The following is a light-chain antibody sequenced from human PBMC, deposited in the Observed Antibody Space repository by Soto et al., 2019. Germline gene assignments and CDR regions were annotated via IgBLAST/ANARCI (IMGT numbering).Light chain of an antibody. J-gene: IGLJ3*02. CDR1: SSDIGGYDY. V-gene: IGLV2-8*01. CDR3: SSYAGSNNLV. Sequence: QSALTPPPSASGSPGQSVTISCTGTSSDIGGYDYVSWYQQHPGKAPKLIIYEVNKRPSGVPDRFSGSKSGNTASLTVSGLQAEDEADYYCSSYAGSNNLVFAGGTKLTVL. CDR2: EVN.